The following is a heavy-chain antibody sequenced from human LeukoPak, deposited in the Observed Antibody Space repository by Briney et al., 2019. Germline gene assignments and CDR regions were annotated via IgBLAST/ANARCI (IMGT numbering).Heavy chain of an antibody. J-gene: IGHJ4*02. Sequence: SGGSLRLSCAASGFTFGSYSMNWVRQAPGKGLEWVSSISSSSSYIYYADSVKGRFTISRDNAKNSLYLQMNSLRAEDTAVYYCARCGWGYCTNGVCYSGGYYFDYWGQGTLVTVSS. CDR1: GFTFGSYS. V-gene: IGHV3-21*01. CDR3: ARCGWGYCTNGVCYSGGYYFDY. CDR2: ISSSSSYI. D-gene: IGHD2-8*01.